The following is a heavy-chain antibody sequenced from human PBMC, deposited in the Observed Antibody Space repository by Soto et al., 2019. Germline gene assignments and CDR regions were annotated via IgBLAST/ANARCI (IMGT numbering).Heavy chain of an antibody. CDR1: GAALNSGNYY. V-gene: IGHV4-31*03. CDR3: ARLRIATNNYKWFDP. Sequence: SETLSLTCSVSGAALNSGNYYWSWIRQVPGKGLEWIGHIYVTGAVDYNLSLRDRITISQDTSERQFSLNLRLVTAADTAVYYCARLRIATNNYKWFDPWGQGTLVTVSS. CDR2: IYVTGAV. D-gene: IGHD2-21*01. J-gene: IGHJ5*02.